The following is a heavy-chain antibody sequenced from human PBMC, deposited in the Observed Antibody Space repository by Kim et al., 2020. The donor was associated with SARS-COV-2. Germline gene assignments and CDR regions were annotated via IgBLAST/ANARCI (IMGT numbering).Heavy chain of an antibody. V-gene: IGHV1-8*01. CDR1: GYTFTSYD. CDR3: ARGQGSYYDFWSGYYMGVNYYYGMDV. J-gene: IGHJ6*02. CDR2: MNPNSGNT. D-gene: IGHD3-3*01. Sequence: ASVKVSCKASGYTFTSYDINWVRQATGQGLEWMGWMNPNSGNTGYAQKFQGRVTMTRNTSISTAYMELSSLRSEDTAVYYCARGQGSYYDFWSGYYMGVNYYYGMDVWGQGTTVTVSS.